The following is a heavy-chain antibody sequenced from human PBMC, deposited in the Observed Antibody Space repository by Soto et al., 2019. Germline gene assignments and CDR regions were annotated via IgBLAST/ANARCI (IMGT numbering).Heavy chain of an antibody. J-gene: IGHJ4*02. Sequence: GASVKVSCKASGYTFTSYYMHWVRQAPGQGLEWMGIINPSGGSTSYAQKFQGRVTMTRDTSTSTVYMELSSLRSEDTAVYYCNYYDSKDGVDYWGQGTLVTVSS. D-gene: IGHD3-22*01. CDR2: INPSGGST. V-gene: IGHV1-46*01. CDR3: NYYDSKDGVDY. CDR1: GYTFTSYY.